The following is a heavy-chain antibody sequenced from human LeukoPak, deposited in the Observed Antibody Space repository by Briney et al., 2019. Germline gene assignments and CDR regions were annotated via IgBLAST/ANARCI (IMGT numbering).Heavy chain of an antibody. CDR1: GGSFSGYY. Sequence: PSETLSLTCAVYGGSFSGYYWSWIRQPPGKGLEWIGEINHSGSTNYNPSLKSRVTISVDTSKNQFSLKLSSVTAADTAVYYFATKTRVRYFDYWGQGTLVTVSS. J-gene: IGHJ4*02. CDR2: INHSGST. CDR3: ATKTRVRYFDY. V-gene: IGHV4-34*01. D-gene: IGHD3-9*01.